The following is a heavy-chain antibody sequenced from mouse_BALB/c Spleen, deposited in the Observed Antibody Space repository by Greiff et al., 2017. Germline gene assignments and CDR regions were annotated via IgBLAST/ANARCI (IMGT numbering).Heavy chain of an antibody. CDR2: INPGSGGT. D-gene: IGHD2-1*01. Sequence: VQLQQSGAELVRPGTSVKVSCKASGYAFTNYLIEWVKQRPGQGLEWIGVINPGSGGTNYDEKFKSKATLTVDTSSSTAYMQLSSLTSEDSAVYYCTSLYGNLGLTWFAYWGQGTLVTVSA. V-gene: IGHV1-54*01. CDR1: GYAFTNYL. J-gene: IGHJ3*01. CDR3: TSLYGNLGLTWFAY.